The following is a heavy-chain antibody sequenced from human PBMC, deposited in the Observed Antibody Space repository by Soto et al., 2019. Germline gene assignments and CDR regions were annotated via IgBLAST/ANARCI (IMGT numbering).Heavy chain of an antibody. V-gene: IGHV4-4*02. CDR1: GGSINSSNW. D-gene: IGHD3-16*01. J-gene: IGHJ5*02. CDR3: VRDLSFYYETTSYFSSVS. CDR2: IYHSGST. Sequence: SETLSLTCAVSGGSINSSNWWSCVRQPPGKGLEWIGEIYHSGSTNYNPSLKSRVTISVDKSKNQFSLKLSSVTAADTAVYYCVRDLSFYYETTSYFSSVSWGEAILVTVS.